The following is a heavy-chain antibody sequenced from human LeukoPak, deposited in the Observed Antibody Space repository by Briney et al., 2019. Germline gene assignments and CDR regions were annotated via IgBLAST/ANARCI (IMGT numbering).Heavy chain of an antibody. D-gene: IGHD4-17*01. J-gene: IGHJ6*02. CDR2: ITHSGGT. Sequence: SETLSLTCGVSGGXFSGYYWSWVRQPPGKGLEWIGEITHSGGTNYNPSLKSRVTISIDTSKNQFSLNLSSVTAADTAVYYCARAVTRAYYYNGMDVWGQGTSVTVSS. V-gene: IGHV4-34*01. CDR3: ARAVTRAYYYNGMDV. CDR1: GGXFSGYY.